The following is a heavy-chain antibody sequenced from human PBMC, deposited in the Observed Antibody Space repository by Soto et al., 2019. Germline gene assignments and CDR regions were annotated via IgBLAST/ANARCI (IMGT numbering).Heavy chain of an antibody. Sequence: ASVKVSCTASGYTFTSYGISWVRQAPGQGLEWKGWISAYNGNTNYAQKLQGRVTMTTDTSTSTAYMELRSLRSDDTAVYYCARDVTKYYYDSSGYFKICGQGTLVTVSS. CDR2: ISAYNGNT. CDR3: ARDVTKYYYDSSGYFKI. J-gene: IGHJ4*02. D-gene: IGHD3-22*01. CDR1: GYTFTSYG. V-gene: IGHV1-18*01.